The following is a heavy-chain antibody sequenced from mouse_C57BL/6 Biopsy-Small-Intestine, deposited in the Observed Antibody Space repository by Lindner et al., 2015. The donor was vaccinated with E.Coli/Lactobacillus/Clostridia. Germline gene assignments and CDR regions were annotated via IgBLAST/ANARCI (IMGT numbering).Heavy chain of an antibody. D-gene: IGHD2-10*01. CDR3: VRSLLHLYFDV. J-gene: IGHJ1*01. CDR1: GFTFNTYA. V-gene: IGHV10-1*02. CDR2: IRSKSNNYAT. Sequence: VQLQESGGRLVQPKGSLKLSCAASGFTFNTYAMYWIRQAPGKGLEWVARIRSKSNNYATYYADSVKDRFTISRDDSQSMLYLQMNNLKTEDTAMYYCVRSLLHLYFDVWGAGTTVTVSS.